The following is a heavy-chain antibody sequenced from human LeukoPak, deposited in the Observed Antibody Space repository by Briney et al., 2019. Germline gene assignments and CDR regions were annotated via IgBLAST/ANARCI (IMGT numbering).Heavy chain of an antibody. CDR3: ATYYDSGVHAFHI. V-gene: IGHV1-2*02. Sequence: ASVKVSCKASGGTFASSVVTWVRQAPGQGLEWMGYINPNTGGTYYAQKFQGRVTVTRDTSISTAYMDLNRLTSDDTAVYYCATYYDSGVHAFHIWGQGTMVTVSS. CDR2: INPNTGGT. D-gene: IGHD3-22*01. CDR1: GGTFASSV. J-gene: IGHJ3*02.